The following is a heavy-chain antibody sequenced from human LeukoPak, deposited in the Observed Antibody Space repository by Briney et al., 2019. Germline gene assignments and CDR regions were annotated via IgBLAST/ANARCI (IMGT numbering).Heavy chain of an antibody. V-gene: IGHV1-8*03. J-gene: IGHJ4*02. CDR3: ARDFGAAHYMDY. CDR2: MNPNSGNT. D-gene: IGHD6-13*01. CDR1: GYTFTSYD. Sequence: ASVKVSCKASGYTFTSYDINWVRQATGQGLEWMGWMNPNSGNTGYAQKFQGRVTITRNTSISTAYMELSRLRSDDTAVYYCARDFGAAHYMDYWGQGTLVTVSS.